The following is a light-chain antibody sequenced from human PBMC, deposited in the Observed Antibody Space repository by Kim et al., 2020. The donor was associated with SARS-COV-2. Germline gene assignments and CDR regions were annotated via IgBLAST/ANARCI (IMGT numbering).Light chain of an antibody. Sequence: SYELTQPPSVSVSPGQTASITCSGNELGGKYISWYQQKPGQSPVLVIYQNSKRPSPIPERFSGSTSGNTATLTISGSQAMDEADYYCQAWDPGLWVFGGG. J-gene: IGLJ3*02. CDR3: QAWDPGLWV. V-gene: IGLV3-1*01. CDR2: QNS. CDR1: ELGGKY.